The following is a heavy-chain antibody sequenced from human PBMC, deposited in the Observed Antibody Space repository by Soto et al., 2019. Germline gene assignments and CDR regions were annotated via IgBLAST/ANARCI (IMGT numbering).Heavy chain of an antibody. CDR1: GFTFGDYA. D-gene: IGHD3-22*01. J-gene: IGHJ5*02. CDR3: TSVCRYYDSSGYYGWFDP. Sequence: GGSLRLSCTASGFTFGDYAMSWFRQAPGKGLEWVGFIRSKAYGGTTEYTASVKGRFTISRDDSKGIAYLQMNSLKTEDTAVFYCTSVCRYYDSSGYYGWFDPWGQGTLVTVSS. CDR2: IRSKAYGGTT. V-gene: IGHV3-49*01.